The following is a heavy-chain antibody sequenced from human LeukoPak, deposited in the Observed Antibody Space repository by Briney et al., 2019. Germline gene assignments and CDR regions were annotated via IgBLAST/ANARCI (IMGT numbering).Heavy chain of an antibody. CDR3: ARRITMVRAAFDI. Sequence: SETLSLTCAVYGGSFSGYYWSRIRQPPGKGLEWIGEINHSGSTNYNPSLKSRVTISVDTSKNQFSLKLSSVTAADTAVYYCARRITMVRAAFDIWGQGTMVTVSS. CDR1: GGSFSGYY. V-gene: IGHV4-34*01. J-gene: IGHJ3*02. CDR2: INHSGST. D-gene: IGHD3-10*01.